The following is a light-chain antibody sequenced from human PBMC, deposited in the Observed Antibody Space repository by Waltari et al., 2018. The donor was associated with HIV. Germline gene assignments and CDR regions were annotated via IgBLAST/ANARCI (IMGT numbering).Light chain of an antibody. CDR2: EGI. Sequence: QSALTQPASVSGSPGQSITFSCTGTSSDVGNYNLVSWYQQHPGKAPKLMIYEGIKRPSGVSNRISGSKSGNTASLTISGLQAEDEADYYCCSYGGSSNWVFGGGTKLTVL. CDR1: SSDVGNYNL. V-gene: IGLV2-23*01. J-gene: IGLJ3*02. CDR3: CSYGGSSNWV.